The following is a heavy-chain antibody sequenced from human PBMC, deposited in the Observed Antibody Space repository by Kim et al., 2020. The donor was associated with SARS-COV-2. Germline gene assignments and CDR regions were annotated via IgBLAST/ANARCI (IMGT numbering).Heavy chain of an antibody. CDR3: ARRLNCGGDCYGIDY. CDR1: GFTFSSYA. D-gene: IGHD2-21*02. CDR2: ISYDGSNK. J-gene: IGHJ4*02. Sequence: GGSLRLSCAASGFTFSSYAMHWVRQAPGKGLEWVAVISYDGSNKYYADSVKGRFTISRDNSKNTLYLQMNSLRAEDTAVYYCARRLNCGGDCYGIDYWGQGTLVTVSS. V-gene: IGHV3-30*04.